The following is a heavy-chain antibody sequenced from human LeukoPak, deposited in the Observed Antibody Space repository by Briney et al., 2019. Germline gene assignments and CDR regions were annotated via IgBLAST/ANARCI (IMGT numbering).Heavy chain of an antibody. CDR1: GFTSSSYA. CDR3: AKEHDSTGYPYTWFDP. V-gene: IGHV3-23*01. D-gene: IGHD3-22*01. CDR2: ISAGGGST. Sequence: GGSPRLSCADSGFTSSSYALSLVRQAPGKGLERVSVISAGGGSTYYVDSVKGRFTLSRDNSKSTVYLQMISLRAEDAAVYYCAKEHDSTGYPYTWFDPRGQGTLVTVSS. J-gene: IGHJ5*02.